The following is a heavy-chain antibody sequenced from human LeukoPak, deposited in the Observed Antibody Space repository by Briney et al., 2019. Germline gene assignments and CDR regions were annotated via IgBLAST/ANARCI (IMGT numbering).Heavy chain of an antibody. CDR1: GFTFSSYW. Sequence: GGSLRLSCAASGFTFSSYWMSWVRQAPGEGLEWVANIKQDGSEKYYVDSVKGRFTISRDNAKNSLYLQMNSQRAEDTAVYYCARLSSGWYPFDYWGQGTLVTVSS. V-gene: IGHV3-7*01. J-gene: IGHJ4*02. D-gene: IGHD6-19*01. CDR3: ARLSSGWYPFDY. CDR2: IKQDGSEK.